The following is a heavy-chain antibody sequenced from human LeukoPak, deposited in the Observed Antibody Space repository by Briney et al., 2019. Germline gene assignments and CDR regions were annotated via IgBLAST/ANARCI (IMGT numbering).Heavy chain of an antibody. CDR2: TSSSSSYI. V-gene: IGHV3-21*01. Sequence: GGSLRLSCAASGFTSSSYSMNWVRQAPGKGLEWVSSTSSSSSYIYYADSVKGRFTISRDNAKNSLYLQMNSLGAEDTAVYYCARDISDFWSGEPPRWAVDYWGQGTLVTVSS. CDR1: GFTSSSYS. D-gene: IGHD3-3*01. CDR3: ARDISDFWSGEPPRWAVDY. J-gene: IGHJ4*02.